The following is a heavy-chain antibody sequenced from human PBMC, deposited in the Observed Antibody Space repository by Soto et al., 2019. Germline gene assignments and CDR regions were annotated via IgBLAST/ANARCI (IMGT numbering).Heavy chain of an antibody. CDR3: ASHHPHCSGGSCYSLDY. V-gene: IGHV1-46*01. D-gene: IGHD2-15*01. Sequence: GASVKVSCKASGYTFTSYYMHWVRQAPGQGLEWMGIINPSGGSTSYAQKFQGRVTMTRDTSTSTVYMELSSLRSEDTAVYYCASHHPHCSGGSCYSLDYWGQGTLVTVSS. J-gene: IGHJ4*02. CDR1: GYTFTSYY. CDR2: INPSGGST.